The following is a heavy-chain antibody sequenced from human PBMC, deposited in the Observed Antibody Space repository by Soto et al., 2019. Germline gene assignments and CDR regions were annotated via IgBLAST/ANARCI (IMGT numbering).Heavy chain of an antibody. CDR3: AKATATGGGAFDI. CDR2: ILVDGRT. V-gene: IGHV3-23*01. CDR1: GFICSSYD. J-gene: IGHJ3*02. D-gene: IGHD2-8*02. Sequence: GGSLRLSCAASGFICSSYDMSWVRQAPGRGLEWVSTILVDGRTFYVDSVKGRFTISRDSSQNTVYLQMNSLTAGDTALYYCAKATATGGGAFDICGQGTMVTVSS.